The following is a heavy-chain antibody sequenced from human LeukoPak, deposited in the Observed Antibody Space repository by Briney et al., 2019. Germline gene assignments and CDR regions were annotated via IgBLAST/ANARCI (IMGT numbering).Heavy chain of an antibody. CDR1: GGSISSYY. CDR3: ARGDGDYGWFDP. J-gene: IGHJ5*02. V-gene: IGHV4-59*01. CDR2: IYYSGST. Sequence: SETLSLTRTVSGGSISSYYWSWIRQPPGNGLECIGYIYYSGSTNYNPSLKSRVTISVDTSKNHFSLKLSSVTAADTAVYYCARGDGDYGWFDPWGQGTLVTVSS. D-gene: IGHD4-17*01.